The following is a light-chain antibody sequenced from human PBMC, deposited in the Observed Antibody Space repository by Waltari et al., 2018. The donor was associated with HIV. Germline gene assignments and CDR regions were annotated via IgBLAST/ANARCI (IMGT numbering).Light chain of an antibody. Sequence: QLVMTQSPSATAPLGASVKLTCTLSSGHRNYAIAWDQQQPGKGPRYLMKLKMDGSHIKGDVTPVRFSGSISGAYRYLTVSSLQSEDAADYYCQTWCTGIQGVFGGGTKLTVL. J-gene: IGLJ3*02. CDR1: SGHRNYA. CDR2: LKMDGSH. CDR3: QTWCTGIQGV. V-gene: IGLV4-69*01.